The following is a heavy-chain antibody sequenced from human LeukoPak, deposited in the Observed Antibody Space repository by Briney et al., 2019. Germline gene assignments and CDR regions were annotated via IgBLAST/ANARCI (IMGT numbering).Heavy chain of an antibody. CDR1: GFTFGTYA. V-gene: IGHV3-23*01. Sequence: GGSLRLSCAASGFTFGTYAISWVRQAPGKGLKWVSTISGSGYSTYYADSVKGRFTISRDTSKNTLYLEMNSLRAEGTAVYYCAKGEAVAAAGDFDYWGQGTLVTVSS. CDR2: ISGSGYST. CDR3: AKGEAVAAAGDFDY. J-gene: IGHJ4*02. D-gene: IGHD6-13*01.